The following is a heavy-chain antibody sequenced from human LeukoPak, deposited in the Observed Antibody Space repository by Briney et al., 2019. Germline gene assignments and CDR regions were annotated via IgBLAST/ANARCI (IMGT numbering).Heavy chain of an antibody. CDR1: GCTFSSYA. J-gene: IGHJ6*03. CDR3: ARGGGTAMDSWGYYYYMDV. Sequence: SVKVSCKASGCTFSSYAISWVRQAPGQGLEWMGGIIPIFGTANYAQKFQGRVTITTDESTSTAYMELSSLRSEDTAVYYCARGGGTAMDSWGYYYYMDVWGKGTTVTVSS. CDR2: IIPIFGTA. D-gene: IGHD5-18*01. V-gene: IGHV1-69*05.